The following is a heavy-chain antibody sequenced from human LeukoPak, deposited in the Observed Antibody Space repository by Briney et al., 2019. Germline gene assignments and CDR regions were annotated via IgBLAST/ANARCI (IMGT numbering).Heavy chain of an antibody. D-gene: IGHD2-2*01. CDR1: GYTFTGYY. V-gene: IGHV1-2*02. J-gene: IGHJ4*02. CDR3: AREGYCSSTSCYDLDY. CDR2: INPNSGST. Sequence: GASVKVSCKASGYTFTGYYMHWVRQAPGQGLEWMGWINPNSGSTNYAQKFQGRVTITRDTSISTAYMELSRLRSDDTAVYYCAREGYCSSTSCYDLDYWGQGTLVTVSS.